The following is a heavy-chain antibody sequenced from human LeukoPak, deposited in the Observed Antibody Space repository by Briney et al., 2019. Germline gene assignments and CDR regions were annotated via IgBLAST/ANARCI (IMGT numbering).Heavy chain of an antibody. CDR3: ARGRITVTGAIHYYMDV. CDR2: IKQDGSEE. J-gene: IGHJ6*03. CDR1: GFTFSPYW. D-gene: IGHD1-1*01. V-gene: IGHV3-7*03. Sequence: PGGSLRFSCAASGFTFSPYWMTWVRQAPGKGLEWVANIKQDGSEEYYVDSVKGRFTISRDNAKKSLFLQMNSLRVEDTAVYFCARGRITVTGAIHYYMDVWGNGTKVIVSS.